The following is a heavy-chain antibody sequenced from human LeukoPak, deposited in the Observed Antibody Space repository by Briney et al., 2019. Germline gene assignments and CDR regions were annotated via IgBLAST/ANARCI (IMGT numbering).Heavy chain of an antibody. CDR2: INHSGST. CDR1: GGSFSGYY. V-gene: IGHV4-34*01. D-gene: IGHD2-21*01. J-gene: IGHJ4*02. CDR3: ARGLVGDMDFDY. Sequence: SETLSLTCAVYGGSFSGYYWSWIRQPPGKGLEWIGEINHSGSTNYNPSLKSRVTISVDTSKNRFSLKLSSVTAADTAVYYCARGLVGDMDFDYWGQGTLVTVSS.